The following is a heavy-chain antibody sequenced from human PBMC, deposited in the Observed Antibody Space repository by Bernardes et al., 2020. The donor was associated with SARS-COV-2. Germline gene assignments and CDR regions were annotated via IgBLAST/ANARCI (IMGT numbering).Heavy chain of an antibody. CDR3: ARDEWEQRGGFDH. Sequence: VKVSFKTSGYTFSRYDISWVRQAPGQGLEWMGWISTNNGNTKYAQKVQGRVTMTTDTSTSTAYMELRSLRSDDTAVYYCARDEWEQRGGFDHWGQGTLVTVSS. V-gene: IGHV1-18*01. CDR1: GYTFSRYD. J-gene: IGHJ4*02. D-gene: IGHD1-26*01. CDR2: ISTNNGNT.